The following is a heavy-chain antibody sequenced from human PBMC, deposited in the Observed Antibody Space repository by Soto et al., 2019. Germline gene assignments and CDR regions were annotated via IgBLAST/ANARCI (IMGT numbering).Heavy chain of an antibody. CDR1: GYTFSNYG. CDR3: ARDRLEATHSARAREAY. Sequence: QVQLVQSGAEVKKPGASVNVSCKASGYTFSNYGISWVRQAPGQGLEWMGWISAYNGNTNYAQKLQGRVTMTTDTSTSTVYMELRSLRADDTAVYYCARDRLEATHSARAREAYWGQGTLVIVSS. J-gene: IGHJ4*02. D-gene: IGHD3-10*02. V-gene: IGHV1-18*04. CDR2: ISAYNGNT.